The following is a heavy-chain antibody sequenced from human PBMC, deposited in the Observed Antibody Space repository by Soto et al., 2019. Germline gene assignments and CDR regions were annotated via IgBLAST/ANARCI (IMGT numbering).Heavy chain of an antibody. J-gene: IGHJ4*02. D-gene: IGHD5-18*01. CDR3: ARNRAYSQGD. CDR1: GDSITSNSYF. V-gene: IGHV4-39*07. Sequence: SETLSLTCTVSGDSITSNSYFWAWIRQPPGKGLEWIGSIYYSGTTYYNPSLKSRVTISVDKSRNHFSLILSSVTAADTAVYYCARNRAYSQGDWGQGTLVTVSS. CDR2: IYYSGTT.